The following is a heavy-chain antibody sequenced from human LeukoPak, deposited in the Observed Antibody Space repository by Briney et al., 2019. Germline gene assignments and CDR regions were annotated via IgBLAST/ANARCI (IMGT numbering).Heavy chain of an antibody. D-gene: IGHD4-17*01. CDR3: TTSPLRTVTTNYFDH. Sequence: GGSLRLSCAASGFSFSSYAMTWVRQAPGKGLEWVSTISGSGDSTYHADSVKGRFTISRDNSKNTLYLQMNSLRAGDTAVYYCTTSPLRTVTTNYFDHWGLGTLVTVSS. CDR1: GFSFSSYA. J-gene: IGHJ4*02. V-gene: IGHV3-23*01. CDR2: ISGSGDST.